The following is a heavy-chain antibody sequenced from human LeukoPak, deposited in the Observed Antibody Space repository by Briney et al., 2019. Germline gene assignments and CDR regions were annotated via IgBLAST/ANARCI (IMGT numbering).Heavy chain of an antibody. Sequence: GDLRLSCAASGFTFSSYGMSWVRQAPGKGLEWVSAISGSGGSTYYADSVKGRFTISRDNSKNTLYLQMNSLRAEDTAVYYCAKGSDYYGSGSYYPHWGQGTLVTVSS. CDR2: ISGSGGST. D-gene: IGHD3-10*01. CDR1: GFTFSSYG. CDR3: AKGSDYYGSGSYYPH. V-gene: IGHV3-23*01. J-gene: IGHJ4*02.